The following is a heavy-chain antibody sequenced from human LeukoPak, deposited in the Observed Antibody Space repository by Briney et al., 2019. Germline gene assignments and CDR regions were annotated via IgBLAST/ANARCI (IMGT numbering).Heavy chain of an antibody. J-gene: IGHJ6*02. CDR1: GYTFTRYH. D-gene: IGHD3-3*01. Sequence: ASVTVSCKASGYTFTRYHMHWVRQAPGQGLEWMGTINPSGGSTSYVQKFQGRVTMTRDTSTSTVYMELSSLRSEDTAVYYCASGGVSSRITIFGVPGRSDGMDVWGQGTTVTVSS. CDR3: ASGGVSSRITIFGVPGRSDGMDV. CDR2: INPSGGST. V-gene: IGHV1-46*01.